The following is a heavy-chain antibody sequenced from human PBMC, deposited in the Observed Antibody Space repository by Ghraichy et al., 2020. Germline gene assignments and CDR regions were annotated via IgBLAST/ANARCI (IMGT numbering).Heavy chain of an antibody. CDR1: GFTFSSYS. CDR2: ISSISSYI. J-gene: IGHJ4*02. V-gene: IGHV3-21*01. CDR3: SRDLLESGGSVGGY. Sequence: GESLNISCAASGFTFSSYSMNWVRQAPGKGLEWVSSISSISSYIYYADSVKGRFTISRDNAKNSLYLQMDSLGAEDTAVYYCSRDLLESGGSVGGYWGQGTLVTVSS. D-gene: IGHD2-15*01.